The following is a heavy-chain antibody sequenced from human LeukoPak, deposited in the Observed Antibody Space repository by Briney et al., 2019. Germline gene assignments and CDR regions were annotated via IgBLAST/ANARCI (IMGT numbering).Heavy chain of an antibody. CDR3: ARGIGWPHFDY. CDR1: GDTVSRTNIA. J-gene: IGHJ4*02. V-gene: IGHV6-1*01. D-gene: IGHD5-24*01. Sequence: SQTLSLTCAISGDTVSRTNIAWNWIRQSPSRGLEWLGRTYYRSKWIYDYAVSVQSRIVINPDTSENEFSLQLNSVTPDDTAVYYCARGIGWPHFDYWGQGIPVTVSS. CDR2: TYYRSKWIY.